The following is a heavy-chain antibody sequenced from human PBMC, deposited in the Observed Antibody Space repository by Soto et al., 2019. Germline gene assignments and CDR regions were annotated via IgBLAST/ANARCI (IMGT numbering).Heavy chain of an antibody. CDR1: GYTFTSYD. D-gene: IGHD3-3*01. CDR2: MNPNSGNT. V-gene: IGHV1-8*01. J-gene: IGHJ6*03. CDR3: ARPVSENYDFWSGYSPPHMDV. Sequence: EASVKVSCKASGYTFTSYDINWVRQATGQGLEWMGWMNPNSGNTGYAQKFQGRVTMTRNTSISTAYMELSSLRSEDTAVYYCARPVSENYDFWSGYSPPHMDVWGKGTTVTVSS.